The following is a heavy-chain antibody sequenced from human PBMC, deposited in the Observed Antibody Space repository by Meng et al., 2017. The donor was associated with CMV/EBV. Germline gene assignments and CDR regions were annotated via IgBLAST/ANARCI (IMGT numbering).Heavy chain of an antibody. V-gene: IGHV4-34*01. D-gene: IGHD2-2*01. CDR3: AREYCSSTSCYSDAFDI. J-gene: IGHJ3*02. CDR1: GGSFSGYY. Sequence: GSLRLSCAVYGGSFSGYYWSGIRQPPGKGLEWIGEINHSGSTNYNPSLNSRVTISVDTSKNQFSLKLSSVTAADTAVYYCAREYCSSTSCYSDAFDIWGQGTMVTVSS. CDR2: INHSGST.